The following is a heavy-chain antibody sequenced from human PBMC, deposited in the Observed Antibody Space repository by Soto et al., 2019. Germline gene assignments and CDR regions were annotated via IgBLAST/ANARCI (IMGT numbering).Heavy chain of an antibody. CDR2: IIPIFGTA. CDR3: ARSPLSWSATKNAFDI. D-gene: IGHD2-15*01. CDR1: GGTFSSYA. J-gene: IGHJ3*02. V-gene: IGHV1-69*01. Sequence: QVQLVQSGAEVKKPGSSVKVSCKASGGTFSSYAISWVRQAPGQGLEWMGGIIPIFGTANYAQKFQGRVTITADESTSTAYMELSSLRSEDTAVYYCARSPLSWSATKNAFDIWGQGTMVTVSS.